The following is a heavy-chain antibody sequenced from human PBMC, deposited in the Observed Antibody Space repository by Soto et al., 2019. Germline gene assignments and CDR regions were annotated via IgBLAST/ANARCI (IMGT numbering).Heavy chain of an antibody. D-gene: IGHD6-19*01. CDR1: GFTFSSYA. CDR2: ISGSGGST. Sequence: EVQLLESGGGLVQPGGSLRLSCAASGFTFSSYAMSWVRQAPGKGLEWVSAISGSGGSTYYADSVKGRFTISRDNSKNTLYLQMNSLRAEDTAVYYCAKKYSSGWYRGDYFDYWGQGTLVTVSS. CDR3: AKKYSSGWYRGDYFDY. V-gene: IGHV3-23*01. J-gene: IGHJ4*02.